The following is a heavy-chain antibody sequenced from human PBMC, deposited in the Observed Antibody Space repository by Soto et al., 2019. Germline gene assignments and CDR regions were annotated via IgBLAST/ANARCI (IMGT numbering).Heavy chain of an antibody. V-gene: IGHV4-30-4*01. Sequence: PSETLSLTCTVSGGSISSGDYYWSWIRQPPGKGLEWIGYIYYSGSTYYNPSLKSRVTISVDTSKNQFSLKLSSVTAADTAVYYCARAPYDILTGPQRGLNYYYYVMDVWGQGTTVTVSS. CDR2: IYYSGST. CDR1: GGSISSGDYY. CDR3: ARAPYDILTGPQRGLNYYYYVMDV. J-gene: IGHJ6*02. D-gene: IGHD3-9*01.